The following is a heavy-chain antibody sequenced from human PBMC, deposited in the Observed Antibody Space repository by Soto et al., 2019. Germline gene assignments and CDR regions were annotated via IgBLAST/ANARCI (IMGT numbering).Heavy chain of an antibody. V-gene: IGHV3-23*04. CDR2: ISGSGGST. CDR3: ARKTQYSSGWSHYFDY. CDR1: GFTFSSYA. D-gene: IGHD6-19*01. Sequence: VQLVESGGGVVQPGRSLRLSCAASGFTFSSYAMSWVRQAPGKGLEWVSAISGSGGSTYYADSVKGRFTISRDNSKNTLYLQMNSLRAEDTAVYYCARKTQYSSGWSHYFDYWGQGTLVTVSS. J-gene: IGHJ4*02.